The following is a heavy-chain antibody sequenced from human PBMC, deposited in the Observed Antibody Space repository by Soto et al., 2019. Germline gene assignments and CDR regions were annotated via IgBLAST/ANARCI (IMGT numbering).Heavy chain of an antibody. CDR3: AGIGYCSTASCGYFDY. CDR2: IDWDDDK. Sequence: SGPTLVNPTQTLTLTCTFSGFSLSTSGMCVSWIRQPPGKALEWLARIDWDDDKYYSTSLKTRLTISKDTSTNQVVLTMTNMDPVDTATYYCAGIGYCSTASCGYFDYWGQGTLVTVSS. J-gene: IGHJ4*02. D-gene: IGHD2-2*03. V-gene: IGHV2-70*11. CDR1: GFSLSTSGMC.